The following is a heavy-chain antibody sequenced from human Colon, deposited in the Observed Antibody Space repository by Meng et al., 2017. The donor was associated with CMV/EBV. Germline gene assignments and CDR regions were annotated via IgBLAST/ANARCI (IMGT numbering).Heavy chain of an antibody. D-gene: IGHD4-17*01. CDR3: ARIPGTTATRQWEYFFDL. J-gene: IGHJ4*02. Sequence: SETLSLTCTVSGGSITSDGYYWSWVRQSPEKGLEWIGYIYYSGSTYYNPSLKSRATLSVDTSKNQISLSLTSVTAADTAVYYCARIPGTTATRQWEYFFDLWGQGTLVTVSS. V-gene: IGHV4-31*03. CDR1: GGSITSDGYY. CDR2: IYYSGST.